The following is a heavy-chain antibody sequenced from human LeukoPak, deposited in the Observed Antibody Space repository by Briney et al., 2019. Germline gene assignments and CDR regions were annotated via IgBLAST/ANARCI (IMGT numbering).Heavy chain of an antibody. CDR2: IRYDGSNK. CDR3: AKDQITMVRGVLDY. V-gene: IGHV3-30*02. D-gene: IGHD3-10*01. CDR1: GFTFSSYT. J-gene: IGHJ4*02. Sequence: GGSLRLSCEASGFTFSSYTMNWIRQAPGQGLEWVAFIRYDGSNKYYADSVKGRFTISRDNSKNTLYLQMNSLRAEDTAVYYCAKDQITMVRGVLDYWGQGTLVTVSS.